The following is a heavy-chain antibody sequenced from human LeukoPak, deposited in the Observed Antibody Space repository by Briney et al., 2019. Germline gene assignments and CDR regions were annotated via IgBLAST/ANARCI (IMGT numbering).Heavy chain of an antibody. J-gene: IGHJ3*02. CDR3: ANNYGDYAPRENDAFDI. D-gene: IGHD4-17*01. CDR1: GFTFSSYG. V-gene: IGHV3-30*02. CDR2: IRYDGSNK. Sequence: GGSLRLSCAASGFTFSSYGMHWVRQAPGKGLERVAFIRYDGSNKYYADSVKGRFTISRDNSKNTLYLQMNSLRAEDTAVYYCANNYGDYAPRENDAFDIWGQGAMVTVSS.